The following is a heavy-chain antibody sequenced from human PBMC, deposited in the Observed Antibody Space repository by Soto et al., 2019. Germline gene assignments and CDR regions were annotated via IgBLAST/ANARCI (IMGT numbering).Heavy chain of an antibody. Sequence: ASVKVSCKASGYTFNSYDINWVRQATGQGLEWMGWMNPNSGNTGYAQKFQGRVTMTRNTSISTAYMELSSLRSEDTAVYYCARGVARYYYYYYMDVWGKGTSVTVSS. CDR3: ARGVARYYYYYYMDV. CDR1: GYTFNSYD. J-gene: IGHJ6*03. V-gene: IGHV1-8*01. CDR2: MNPNSGNT.